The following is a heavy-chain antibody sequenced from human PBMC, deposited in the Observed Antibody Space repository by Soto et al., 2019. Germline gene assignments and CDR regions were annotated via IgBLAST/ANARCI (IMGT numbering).Heavy chain of an antibody. J-gene: IGHJ5*02. V-gene: IGHV1-18*01. CDR2: ISAYNGNT. CDR1: GYSYTSYG. Sequence: EASVKVSCKASGYSYTSYGISWVRQAPGQGLEWMGWISAYNGNTNYAQKLQGRVTMTTDTSTSTAYMELRSLRSDDTAVYYCARDPTGYCSSTSCPSWGFDPWGQGTLVTVSS. CDR3: ARDPTGYCSSTSCPSWGFDP. D-gene: IGHD2-2*01.